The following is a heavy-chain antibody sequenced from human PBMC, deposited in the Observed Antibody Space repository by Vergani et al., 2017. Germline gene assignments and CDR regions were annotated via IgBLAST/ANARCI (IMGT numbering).Heavy chain of an antibody. D-gene: IGHD1-14*01. CDR1: GLTFATLA. V-gene: IGHV3-23*04. CDR2: ISGSGGSP. Sequence: EVQLVESGGGLVQPGGSLSLSWAAFGLTFATLALCWVPQPPGKGLEWASAISGSGGSPYYADPVKGRFTISRDNSKNTLYLQMNSLRAEDTAVYYCAKDQEGKGRGRVFDYWGQGTLVTVSS. CDR3: AKDQEGKGRGRVFDY. J-gene: IGHJ4*02.